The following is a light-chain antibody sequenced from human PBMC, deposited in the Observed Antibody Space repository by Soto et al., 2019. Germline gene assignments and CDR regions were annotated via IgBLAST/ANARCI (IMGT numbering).Light chain of an antibody. CDR1: QTISSW. J-gene: IGKJ1*01. Sequence: DLQMTQSPCTLGGSGGDRVTITWGASQTISSWLAWYQQKPGRAPKLLIYKASTLKSGVPSRFSGSGYGTEFNLTISSLQTDDSATYYCQHHNSYSEALGQGTKVDIK. CDR2: KAS. V-gene: IGKV1-5*03. CDR3: QHHNSYSEA.